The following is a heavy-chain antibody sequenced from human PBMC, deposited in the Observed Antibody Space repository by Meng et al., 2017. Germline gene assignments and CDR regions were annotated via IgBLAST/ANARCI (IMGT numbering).Heavy chain of an antibody. CDR3: AKDPALDYYDSSGPPTAY. Sequence: GGSLRLSCAASGFTFSSYAMSWVRQAPGKGLEWVSAISGSGGSTYYADSVKGRFTISRDNSKNTLYLQMNSLRAEDTAVYYCAKDPALDYYDSSGPPTAYWGQGTLVTVSS. CDR2: ISGSGGST. J-gene: IGHJ4*02. D-gene: IGHD3-22*01. CDR1: GFTFSSYA. V-gene: IGHV3-23*01.